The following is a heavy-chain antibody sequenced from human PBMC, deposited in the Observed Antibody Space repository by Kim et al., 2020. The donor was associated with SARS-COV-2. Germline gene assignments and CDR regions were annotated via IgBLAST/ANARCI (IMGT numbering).Heavy chain of an antibody. CDR3: AKGEAILTGYYTAYNWFDP. CDR2: ISGSGGST. CDR1: GFTFSSYA. V-gene: IGHV3-23*01. J-gene: IGHJ5*02. Sequence: GGSLRLSCAASGFTFSSYAMSWVRQAPGKGLEWVSAISGSGGSTYYADSVKGRFTISRDNSKNTLYLQMNSLRAEDTAVYYCAKGEAILTGYYTAYNWFDPWGQGTLVTVSS. D-gene: IGHD3-9*01.